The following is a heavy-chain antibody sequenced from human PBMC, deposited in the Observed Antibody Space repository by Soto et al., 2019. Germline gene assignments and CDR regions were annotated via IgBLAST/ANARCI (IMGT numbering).Heavy chain of an antibody. CDR2: ISSGGSSI. CDR1: GFTFSSYE. J-gene: IGHJ4*02. V-gene: IGHV3-48*03. D-gene: IGHD2-2*01. CDR3: ARDIGVGPAGFDY. Sequence: GGSLRLSCATSGFTFSSYEMNWVRQAPGKGLEWVSHISSGGSSIYYADSVKGRFTISRDNAKNSVYLQMNSLRAEDTAVYYCARDIGVGPAGFDYWGQGTLVTVSS.